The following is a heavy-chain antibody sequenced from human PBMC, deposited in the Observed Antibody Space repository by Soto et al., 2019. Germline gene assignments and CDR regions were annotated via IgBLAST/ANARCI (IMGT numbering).Heavy chain of an antibody. V-gene: IGHV3-30-3*01. Sequence: GGSLRLSCAASGFTFSSYAMHWVRQAPGKGLEWVAVISYDGSNKYYADSVKGRFTISRDNSKNTLYLQMNSLRAEDTAVYYCAREGCSSTRCYSYYYGMDVCGQGPTVTVYS. CDR3: AREGCSSTRCYSYYYGMDV. CDR2: ISYDGSNK. J-gene: IGHJ6*02. CDR1: GFTFSSYA. D-gene: IGHD2-2*01.